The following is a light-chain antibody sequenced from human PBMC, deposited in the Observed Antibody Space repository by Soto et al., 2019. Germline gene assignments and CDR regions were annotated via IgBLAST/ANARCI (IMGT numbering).Light chain of an antibody. CDR1: TSNIGADYD. CDR2: GSS. Sequence: QLVLTQPPSVSGAPGQRVTISCTGSTSNIGADYDVHWYQQLPGTAPKLLIYGSSDRPSGVPDRFSGSKSGTSASLAITGLQAEDEADYYCQSYDSSLINYVFGTGTKLTVL. J-gene: IGLJ1*01. V-gene: IGLV1-40*01. CDR3: QSYDSSLINYV.